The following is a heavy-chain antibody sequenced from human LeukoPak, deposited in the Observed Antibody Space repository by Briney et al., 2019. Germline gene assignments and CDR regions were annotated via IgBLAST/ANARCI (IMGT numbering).Heavy chain of an antibody. CDR1: GGSISSYY. Sequence: SETLSLTCIVSGGSISSYYWSWIRQPPGRGLEWIGYIYHSGSTNYNPSLKSRVTISVDTSKNQFSLKLSAVTAADTAVYYCARDSAAGFDYWGQGTLVTVSS. CDR2: IYHSGST. V-gene: IGHV4-59*01. D-gene: IGHD1-26*01. J-gene: IGHJ4*02. CDR3: ARDSAAGFDY.